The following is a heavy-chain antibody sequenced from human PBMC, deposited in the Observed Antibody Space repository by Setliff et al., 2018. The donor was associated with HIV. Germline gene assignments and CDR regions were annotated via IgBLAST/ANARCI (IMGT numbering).Heavy chain of an antibody. D-gene: IGHD6-6*01. V-gene: IGHV3-74*01. J-gene: IGHJ4*02. Sequence: GGSLRLSCAASGFTFTDYWMHWVRQVPGQGLVWVSRINVDGSSISYAASVKGRFTISRDNAKNTLFLQMNSLRAEDTAVYYCARLPQDVRSSIDFWGQGTLVTVSS. CDR2: INVDGSSI. CDR3: ARLPQDVRSSIDF. CDR1: GFTFTDYW.